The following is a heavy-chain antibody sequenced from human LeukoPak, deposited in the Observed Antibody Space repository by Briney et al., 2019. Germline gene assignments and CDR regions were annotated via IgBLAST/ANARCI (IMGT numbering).Heavy chain of an antibody. CDR3: ASAYSSSWYYFDY. V-gene: IGHV4-59*08. J-gene: IGHJ4*02. Sequence: SETLSLTCTVSGGSISSYYWSWIRRPTGKGLEWIGYIYYSGSTNYNPSLKSRVTISVDTSKNQFSLKLSSVTAADTAVYYCASAYSSSWYYFDYWGQGTLVTVSS. CDR2: IYYSGST. D-gene: IGHD6-13*01. CDR1: GGSISSYY.